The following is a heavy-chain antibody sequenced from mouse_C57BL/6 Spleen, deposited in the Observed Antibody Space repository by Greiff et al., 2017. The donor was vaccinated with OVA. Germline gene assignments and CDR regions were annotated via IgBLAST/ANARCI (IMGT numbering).Heavy chain of an antibody. Sequence: LKESGGGLVQPGGSLKLSCAASGFTFSDYYMYWVRQTPEKRLEWVAYISNGGGSTYYPDTVKGRFTISRDNAKNTLYLQMSRLKSEDTAMYYCARSGGGAYAMDYWGQGTSVTVSS. CDR3: ARSGGGAYAMDY. V-gene: IGHV5-12*01. CDR1: GFTFSDYY. CDR2: ISNGGGST. J-gene: IGHJ4*01. D-gene: IGHD1-3*01.